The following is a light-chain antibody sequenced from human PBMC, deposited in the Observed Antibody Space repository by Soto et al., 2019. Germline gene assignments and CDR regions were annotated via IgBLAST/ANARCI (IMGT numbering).Light chain of an antibody. J-gene: IGKJ2*01. CDR2: SAS. Sequence: DIQMTQSPASLSASVGDRVTITCRASQTISSYLNWYQQKAGAAPKLLIYSASTLQSGVPSRFSGSGFGTDYTLTISSLHPADFAVYYCQQTFRTPHTFGQGTKLDIK. CDR1: QTISSY. CDR3: QQTFRTPHT. V-gene: IGKV1-39*01.